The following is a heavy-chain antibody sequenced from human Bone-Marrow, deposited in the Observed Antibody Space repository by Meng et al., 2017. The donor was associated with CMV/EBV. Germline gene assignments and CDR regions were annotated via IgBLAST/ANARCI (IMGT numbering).Heavy chain of an antibody. CDR1: GVSVSSTSYY. Sequence: GSLRLSCNVSGVSVSSTSYYWGWIRQPPGKGLEWIGSIHYGVGTYQNPSLKSRVTISVDTSKNQFSLKVTSMTAADTAVNYCVGGYGWFDPWGQGTLVTVSS. V-gene: IGHV4-39*07. J-gene: IGHJ5*02. CDR3: VGGYGWFDP. D-gene: IGHD5-12*01. CDR2: IHYGVGT.